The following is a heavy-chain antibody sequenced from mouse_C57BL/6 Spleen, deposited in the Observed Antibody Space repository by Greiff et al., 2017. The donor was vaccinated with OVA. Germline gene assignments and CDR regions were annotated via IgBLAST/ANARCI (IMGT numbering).Heavy chain of an antibody. CDR1: GYAFSSYW. J-gene: IGHJ2*01. Sequence: QVQLQQSGAELVKPGASVKISCKASGYAFSSYWMNWVKQRPGKGLEWIGQIYPGDGDTNYNGKFKGKATLTADKSSSTAYMQLSSLTSEDSAVYYCARFTTVVAKTDYFDYWGQGTTLTVSS. CDR2: IYPGDGDT. V-gene: IGHV1-80*01. CDR3: ARFTTVVAKTDYFDY. D-gene: IGHD1-1*01.